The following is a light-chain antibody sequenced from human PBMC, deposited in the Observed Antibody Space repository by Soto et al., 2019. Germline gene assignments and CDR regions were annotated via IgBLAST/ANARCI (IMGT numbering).Light chain of an antibody. CDR3: AAWDARLNGYV. Sequence: HSVLTQPPSASGTPGQRVTISCSGSSANIGSNTVNWYQQLPGTAPKLLIYSNNQRPSGVPDRFSGSKSGTSASLAISGLQSEDEADFYCAAWDARLNGYVFGTGTKLTVL. CDR1: SANIGSNT. CDR2: SNN. V-gene: IGLV1-44*01. J-gene: IGLJ1*01.